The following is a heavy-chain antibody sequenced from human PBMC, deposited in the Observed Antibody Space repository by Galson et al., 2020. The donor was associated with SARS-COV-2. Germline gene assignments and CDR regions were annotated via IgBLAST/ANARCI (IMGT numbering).Heavy chain of an antibody. Sequence: ASVKVSCKASGYTFTSYGISWVRQAPGQRLEWMGWISAYNDNTKYAQNLQGRVTMTTYTSTATAYMELRSLRSDDTAVFYCARTDTIEYYYGSGTEPLVDYWGQGTLVTVSS. D-gene: IGHD3-10*01. CDR3: ARTDTIEYYYGSGTEPLVDY. CDR1: GYTFTSYG. CDR2: ISAYNDNT. J-gene: IGHJ4*02. V-gene: IGHV1-18*01.